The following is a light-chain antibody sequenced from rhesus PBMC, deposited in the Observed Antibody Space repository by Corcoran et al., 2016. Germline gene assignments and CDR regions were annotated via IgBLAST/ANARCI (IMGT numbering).Light chain of an antibody. CDR1: QSLLHSGGKTY. CDR3: MQGIPLPLT. J-gene: IGKJ4*01. V-gene: IGKV2-90*01. CDR2: EVS. Sequence: DIVMTQTPLSLPVTPGEPASISCRSSQSLLHSGGKTYLDWYLQKPGQSPQLLIYEVSNRASGVPDRFSGVGSGTDFTLKIRRVEAEDVRVYYCMQGIPLPLTFGGGTKVELK.